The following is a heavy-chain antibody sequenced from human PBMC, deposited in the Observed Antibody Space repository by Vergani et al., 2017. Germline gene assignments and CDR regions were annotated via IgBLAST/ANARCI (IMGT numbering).Heavy chain of an antibody. CDR3: AKSTFGRPYFDL. Sequence: QVQLRQWGAGLVKPSETLSLTCTVPDGSITSFYWSWIRQPPGKRLEWIGYIFHTGHTNYNPSLKSRVTMSMDTSKNQFSLNVNSVTAADTAMYFCAKSTFGRPYFDLWGQGTLVTVSS. J-gene: IGHJ4*02. CDR2: IFHTGHT. CDR1: DGSITSFY. V-gene: IGHV4-59*01. D-gene: IGHD3-16*01.